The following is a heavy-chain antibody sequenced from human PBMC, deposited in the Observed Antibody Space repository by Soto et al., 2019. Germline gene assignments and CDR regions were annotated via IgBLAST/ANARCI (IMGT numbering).Heavy chain of an antibody. CDR1: GFTFSSYS. J-gene: IGHJ6*02. CDR2: ISSSSSTI. V-gene: IGHV3-48*02. Sequence: GGSLRLSCAASGFTFSSYSMNWVRQAPGKGLEWVSYISSSSSTIYYADSVKGRFTISRDNAKNSLYLQMNSLRDEDTAVYYCARGEREDTAMANYYYYGMDVWGQGTTVTV. CDR3: ARGEREDTAMANYYYYGMDV. D-gene: IGHD5-18*01.